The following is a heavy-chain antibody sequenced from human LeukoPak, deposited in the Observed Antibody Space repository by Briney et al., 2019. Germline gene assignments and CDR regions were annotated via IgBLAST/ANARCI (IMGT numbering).Heavy chain of an antibody. D-gene: IGHD3-3*01. Sequence: GGSLRLSCAASGFTVSSNSMTWVRQAPGKGQEWVSVIYSGGSTYSADSVKGRFTISRDNSKNTLYLQMNSLRAEDTAVYYCARLEFRYFDYWGQGTLVTVSS. J-gene: IGHJ4*02. CDR3: ARLEFRYFDY. V-gene: IGHV3-53*01. CDR1: GFTVSSNS. CDR2: IYSGGST.